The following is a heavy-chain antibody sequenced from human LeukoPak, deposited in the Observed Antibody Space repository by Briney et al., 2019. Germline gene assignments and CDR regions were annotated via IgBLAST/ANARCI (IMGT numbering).Heavy chain of an antibody. CDR1: GGSISSYY. CDR3: ARLSIVGATNYYYYGMDV. CDR2: IYYSGST. V-gene: IGHV4-59*08. J-gene: IGHJ6*02. D-gene: IGHD1-26*01. Sequence: SETLSLTCTVSGGSISSYYWSWIRQPPGRGLEWIGYIYYSGSTNYNPSLKSRVTISVDTSKNQFSLKLSSVTAADTAVYYRARLSIVGATNYYYYGMDVWGQGTTVTVSS.